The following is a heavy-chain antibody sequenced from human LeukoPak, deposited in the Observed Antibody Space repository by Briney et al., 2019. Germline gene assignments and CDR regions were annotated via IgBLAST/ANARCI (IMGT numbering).Heavy chain of an antibody. D-gene: IGHD5-18*01. J-gene: IGHJ4*02. CDR1: GGTFSSYA. CDR2: IIPIFGTA. Sequence: SSVKVSCKASGGTFSSYAISWVRQAPGQGLEWMGGIIPIFGTANYAQKFQGRVTITADESTSTAYMELSSLRSEDRAAYYCAERVLGYSNLIFDYGGQGTLVTVSS. V-gene: IGHV1-69*01. CDR3: AERVLGYSNLIFDY.